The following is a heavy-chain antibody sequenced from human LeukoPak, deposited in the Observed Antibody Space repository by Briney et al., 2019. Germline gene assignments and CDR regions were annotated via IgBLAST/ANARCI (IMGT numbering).Heavy chain of an antibody. Sequence: SVKVSCKASGGTFSSYAISWVRQAPGQGLEWMGGIIPIFGTANYAQKFQGRVTITADESTSTAYLELSSLRSEDTAVYYCANLGDCRGGSCSGVPDYWGQGTLVTVSS. CDR3: ANLGDCRGGSCSGVPDY. CDR2: IIPIFGTA. D-gene: IGHD2-15*01. CDR1: GGTFSSYA. V-gene: IGHV1-69*13. J-gene: IGHJ4*02.